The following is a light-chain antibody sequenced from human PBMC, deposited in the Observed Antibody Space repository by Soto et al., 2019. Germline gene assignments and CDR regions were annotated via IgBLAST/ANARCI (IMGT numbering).Light chain of an antibody. CDR2: EGD. V-gene: IGLV2-23*01. CDR3: CSYAGNVL. CDR1: STDVGSYDL. J-gene: IGLJ2*01. Sequence: QSALTQSASVSGSPGQSITISCTKTSTDVGSYDLVSWYQQHPGKAPKLLIYEGDKRPSGVSSRFSGSKSGNAASLTISGLQADDEADYYCCSYAGNVLFGGGTKLTVL.